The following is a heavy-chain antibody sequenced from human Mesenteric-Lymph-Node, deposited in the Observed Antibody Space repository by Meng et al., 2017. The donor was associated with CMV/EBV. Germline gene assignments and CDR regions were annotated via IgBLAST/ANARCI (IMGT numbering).Heavy chain of an antibody. CDR3: ARGRAGSGNIFDY. CDR2: IYHSGST. J-gene: IGHJ4*02. D-gene: IGHD3-10*01. V-gene: IGHV4-4*02. Sequence: AGSGGSISSNKWWSWLRQPPGKGLEWIGEIYHSGSTNYNPSLKSRVTISVDKSKTQFSLKLSSVTAADTAVYYCARGRAGSGNIFDYWGQGTLVTVSS. CDR1: GGSISSNKW.